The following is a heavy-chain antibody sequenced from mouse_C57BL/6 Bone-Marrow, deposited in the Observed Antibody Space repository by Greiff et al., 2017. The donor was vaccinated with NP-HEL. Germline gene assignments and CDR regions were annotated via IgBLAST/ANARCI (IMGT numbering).Heavy chain of an antibody. CDR1: GFSLTSYG. D-gene: IGHD1-1*01. CDR2: IWSDGST. V-gene: IGHV2-6-1*01. Sequence: VQVVESGPGLVAPSQSLSITCTVLGFSLTSYGVHWVRQPPGKGLEWLVVIWSDGSTTYNSALKSRLGISKDNSKSQVFLKMNSLQTDDTAMYYCARHQRYYGSSYGAMDYWGQGTSVTVSS. CDR3: ARHQRYYGSSYGAMDY. J-gene: IGHJ4*01.